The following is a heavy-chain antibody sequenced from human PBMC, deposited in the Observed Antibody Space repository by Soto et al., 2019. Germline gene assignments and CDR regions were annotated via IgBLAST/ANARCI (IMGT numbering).Heavy chain of an antibody. CDR1: GFTFGDYA. CDR2: IRSKAYGGTT. CDR3: TREEAYYYDSSGYYHKYYYYYYGMDV. D-gene: IGHD3-22*01. J-gene: IGHJ6*02. Sequence: HPGGSLRLSCTASGFTFGDYAMSWVRQAPGKGLEWVGFIRSKAYGGTTEYAASVKGRFTISRDDSKSIAYLQMNSLKTEDTAVYYCTREEAYYYDSSGYYHKYYYYYYGMDVWGQGTTVTVSS. V-gene: IGHV3-49*04.